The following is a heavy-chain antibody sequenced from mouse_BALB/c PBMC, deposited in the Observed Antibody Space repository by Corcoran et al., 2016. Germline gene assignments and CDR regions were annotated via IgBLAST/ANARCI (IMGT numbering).Heavy chain of an antibody. V-gene: IGHV4-1*02. J-gene: IGHJ1*01. D-gene: IGHD3-3*01. CDR3: ARRGDGYWYFDV. CDR1: GFDFSRYW. Sequence: EVKLLESGGGLVQPGGSLKLSCAASGFDFSRYWMTWVRQAPGKGLEWIGEINPDSSTINYTPSLKDKFIISSDNAKNTLYLQMSKVRSEDTSLYYCARRGDGYWYFDVWGAGTTVTVSS. CDR2: INPDSSTI.